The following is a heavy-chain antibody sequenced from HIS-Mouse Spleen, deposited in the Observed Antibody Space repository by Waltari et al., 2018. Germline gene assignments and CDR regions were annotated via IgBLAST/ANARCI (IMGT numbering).Heavy chain of an antibody. J-gene: IGHJ4*02. CDR1: GYTFTGYY. Sequence: QVQLVQSGAEVKKPGASVKVSCKASGYTFTGYYMHWVRQAPGQGLEWMGWINRNRVGTTYAQKFQGRVTMTRDTSISTAYMELSRLRSDDTAVYYCARGNWDWGQGTLVTVSS. V-gene: IGHV1-2*02. CDR2: INRNRVGT. CDR3: ARGNWD. D-gene: IGHD7-27*01.